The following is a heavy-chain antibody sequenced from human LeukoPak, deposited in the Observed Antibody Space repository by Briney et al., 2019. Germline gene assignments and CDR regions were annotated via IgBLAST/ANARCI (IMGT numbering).Heavy chain of an antibody. CDR3: ARAFYYYDGIDY. CDR1: GGSISSYY. CDR2: IYYSGST. D-gene: IGHD3-22*01. J-gene: IGHJ4*02. V-gene: IGHV4-59*01. Sequence: SETLSLTCTVSGGSISSYYWSWIRQPPGKGLEWIGYIYYSGSTNYSPSLKSRVTISVDTSKNQFSLKLSSVTAADTAVYYCARAFYYYDGIDYWGQGTLVTVSS.